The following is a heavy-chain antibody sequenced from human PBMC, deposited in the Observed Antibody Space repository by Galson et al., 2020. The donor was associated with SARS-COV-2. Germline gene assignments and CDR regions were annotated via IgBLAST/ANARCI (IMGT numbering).Heavy chain of an antibody. CDR1: GGSIRGSSSY. V-gene: IGHV4-39*07. Sequence: ASETLSLTCTVSGGSIRGSSSYWGWIRQPPGKGLEWIGSIHHTGSTYYNPSHKSRVTKSIDTSKNQFSLKLSSMTAADTAVYYCARDPCAPSTIKEVAACDIWGEGKMVTVSA. D-gene: IGHD2-2*01. J-gene: IGHJ3*02. CDR2: IHHTGST. CDR3: ARDPCAPSTIKEVAACDI.